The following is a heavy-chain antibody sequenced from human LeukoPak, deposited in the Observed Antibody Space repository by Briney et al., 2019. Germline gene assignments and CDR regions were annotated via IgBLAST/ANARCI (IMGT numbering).Heavy chain of an antibody. D-gene: IGHD3-10*01. J-gene: IGHJ4*02. CDR2: IKQDGSEK. V-gene: IGHV3-7*01. CDR1: GFTFSSYA. CDR3: ARSRVEWFGDY. Sequence: GGSLRLSCAASGFTFSSYAMSWVRQAPGKGLEWVANIKQDGSEKYYVDSVKGRFTISRDNAKNSLYLQMNSLRAEDTAVYYCARSRVEWFGDYWGQGTLVTVSS.